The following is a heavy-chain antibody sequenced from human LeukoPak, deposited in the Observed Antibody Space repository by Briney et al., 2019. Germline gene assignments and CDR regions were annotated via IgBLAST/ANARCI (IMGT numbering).Heavy chain of an antibody. D-gene: IGHD3-10*01. CDR3: AREGIVVLPYYFDY. J-gene: IGHJ4*02. V-gene: IGHV3-21*01. Sequence: GRSLRLSCAASGFTFSCYAVHRVRQAPGKGLEWVSSITSGSNYIYYADSVKGRFTISRDNAKNSLSLQMNSLRADDTAVYYCAREGIVVLPYYFDYWGQGSLVTVSS. CDR1: GFTFSCYA. CDR2: ITSGSNYI.